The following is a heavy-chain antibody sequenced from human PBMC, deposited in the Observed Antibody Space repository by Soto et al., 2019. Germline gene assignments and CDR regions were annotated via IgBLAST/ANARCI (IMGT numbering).Heavy chain of an antibody. D-gene: IGHD3-22*01. Sequence: SLRLSCAASGFTFSSYAMSWVRQAPGKGLEWVSAISGSGGSTYYADSVKGRFTISRDNSKNTLYLQMNSLRAEDTAVYYCAKETDYDSSGYPYYFDYWGQGTLVTVSS. CDR1: GFTFSSYA. CDR2: ISGSGGST. CDR3: AKETDYDSSGYPYYFDY. J-gene: IGHJ4*02. V-gene: IGHV3-23*01.